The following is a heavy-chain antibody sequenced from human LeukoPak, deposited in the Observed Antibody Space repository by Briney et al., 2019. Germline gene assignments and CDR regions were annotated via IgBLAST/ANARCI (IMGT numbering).Heavy chain of an antibody. CDR2: ISGNSGSI. Sequence: QAGGSLRLSCAASGFTFSNYAMSWVRQTPGKGLEWVSGISGNSGSIYYADSVRGRFTISRDNSKNTLSLQMNSLRAEDTAVYYCARDDNYDSSGWYYGMDVWGQGTTVTVSS. CDR1: GFTFSNYA. V-gene: IGHV3-23*01. J-gene: IGHJ6*02. CDR3: ARDDNYDSSGWYYGMDV. D-gene: IGHD3-22*01.